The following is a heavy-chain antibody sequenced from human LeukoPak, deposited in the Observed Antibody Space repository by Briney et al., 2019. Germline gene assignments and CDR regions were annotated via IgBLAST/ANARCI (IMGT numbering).Heavy chain of an antibody. J-gene: IGHJ4*02. V-gene: IGHV3-15*01. CDR2: VRSETDGGTT. D-gene: IGHD2/OR15-2a*01. CDR3: TTRIFH. CDR1: GFTFSNAW. Sequence: GGSLRLSCAASGFTFSNAWMSWVRQAPGKGLEWVSRVRSETDGGTTDYAAPVKGRFTISRDDSKNTLYLQMSSLKTEDTAVYYCTTRIFHWGQGTLVTVSS.